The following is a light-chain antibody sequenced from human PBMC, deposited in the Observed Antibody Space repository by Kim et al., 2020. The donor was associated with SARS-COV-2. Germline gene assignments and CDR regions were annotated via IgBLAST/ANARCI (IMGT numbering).Light chain of an antibody. CDR2: GAS. Sequence: LSVSAGEKATLSGRAREGGSSNLAWYQKKPGQGLRLLICGASTRATGIPARFSGSGSGTEFTLTISSLQSEVFAVYYCQQYNNWLSFGQGTKLEI. V-gene: IGKV3-15*01. CDR1: EGGSSN. CDR3: QQYNNWLS. J-gene: IGKJ2*01.